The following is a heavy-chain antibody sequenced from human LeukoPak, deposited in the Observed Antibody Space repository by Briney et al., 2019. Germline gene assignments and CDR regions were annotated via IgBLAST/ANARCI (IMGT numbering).Heavy chain of an antibody. CDR2: ISSSSSYI. V-gene: IGHV3-21*01. D-gene: IGHD6-19*01. Sequence: GGSLRLSCAASGFTFSSYSMNWVRQAPGKGLEWVSSISSSSSYIYYADSVKGRFTISRDNAKSSLYLQMNSLRAEDTAVYYCARDLSSGWYRDYWGQGTLVTVSS. CDR3: ARDLSSGWYRDY. J-gene: IGHJ4*02. CDR1: GFTFSSYS.